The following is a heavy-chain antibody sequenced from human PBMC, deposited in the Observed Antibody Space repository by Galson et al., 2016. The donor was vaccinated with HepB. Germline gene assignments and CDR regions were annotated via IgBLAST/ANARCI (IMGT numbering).Heavy chain of an antibody. J-gene: IGHJ4*02. V-gene: IGHV3-30*18. CDR2: ISYDGSAE. D-gene: IGHD2-21*01. Sequence: SLRLSCAASGFTLTNYGMHWVRQAPGKGLEWVAMISYDGSAEYYADSVKGRYTISRDNSENTMYLQMSSLRTEDTAVYYCAKDLWINKWTNYFDYWGQETLVTVSS. CDR1: GFTLTNYG. CDR3: AKDLWINKWTNYFDY.